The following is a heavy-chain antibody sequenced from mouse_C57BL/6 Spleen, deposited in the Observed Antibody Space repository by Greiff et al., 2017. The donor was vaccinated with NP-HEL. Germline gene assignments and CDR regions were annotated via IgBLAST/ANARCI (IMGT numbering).Heavy chain of an antibody. CDR2: IWGVGST. J-gene: IGHJ3*01. D-gene: IGHD3-2*02. CDR3: ASRAQATDVRFAY. Sequence: QVQLKESGPGLVAPSQSLSITCTVSGFSLTSYGVDWVRQSPGKGLEWLGVIWGVGSTNYNSALKSRLSISKDNSKSQVFLKRNSLQTDDTAMYYGASRAQATDVRFAYWGQGTLVTVSA. CDR1: GFSLTSYG. V-gene: IGHV2-6*01.